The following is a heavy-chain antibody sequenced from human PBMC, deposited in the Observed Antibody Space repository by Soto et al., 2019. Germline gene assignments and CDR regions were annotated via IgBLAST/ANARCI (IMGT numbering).Heavy chain of an antibody. Sequence: QVQLVQSGAEVKKPGASVKVSCKASGYTFTANGLHWVRQAPGQNLEWMGWIHTANGDTAYSQEFQGRVTFTRYISATTLYMELSSLRSEDTAVYYCARDTAMTPHYYFDYWGQGTLVTVSS. J-gene: IGHJ4*02. V-gene: IGHV1-3*04. CDR3: ARDTAMTPHYYFDY. CDR1: GYTFTANG. CDR2: IHTANGDT. D-gene: IGHD2-2*01.